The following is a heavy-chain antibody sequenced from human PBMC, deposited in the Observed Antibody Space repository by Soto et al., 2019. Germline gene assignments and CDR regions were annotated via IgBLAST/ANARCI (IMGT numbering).Heavy chain of an antibody. V-gene: IGHV1-3*01. CDR3: ARAISGYVT. CDR2: INAGNGDT. CDR1: GISYTTYA. Sequence: VQLVQSGAEVKKPGASVRISCTASGISYTTYAIHWVRQAPGQGLEWMGWINAGNGDTRYSQRFQGRVTLTKDTSETTTYMALSSLRSEDTSIYYCARAISGYVTWGQGTLVSVSS. D-gene: IGHD5-12*01. J-gene: IGHJ4*02.